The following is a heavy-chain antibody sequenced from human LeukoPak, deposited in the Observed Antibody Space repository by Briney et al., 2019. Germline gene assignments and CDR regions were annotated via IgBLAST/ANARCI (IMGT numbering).Heavy chain of an antibody. J-gene: IGHJ4*02. CDR2: IKSKADGGTA. Sequence: GGSLRLSCAASGFTFSNAWMNWVRQAPGKGLEWVGRIKSKADGGTADYAAPVKGRVTISRDDSKNTLYLEMNSLKTEDTGVYFCTTYPVGYWGQGTLVTVSS. V-gene: IGHV3-15*01. CDR1: GFTFSNAW. CDR3: TTYPVGY.